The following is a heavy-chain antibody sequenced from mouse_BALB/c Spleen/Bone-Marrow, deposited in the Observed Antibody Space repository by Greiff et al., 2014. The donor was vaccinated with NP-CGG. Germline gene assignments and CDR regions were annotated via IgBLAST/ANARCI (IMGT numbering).Heavy chain of an antibody. Sequence: VQLQQSGAELVKPGASVKLSCKASDYTFTNYDINWVRQRPEQGLEWIGWIFPGNGSTNYNEKFKGKATLTTDKSSSTAYMQLSRLTSEDSAVYFCARSNSISTATDYWGQGTTLTVSS. J-gene: IGHJ2*01. V-gene: IGHV1-77*01. D-gene: IGHD1-2*01. CDR2: IFPGNGST. CDR3: ARSNSISTATDY. CDR1: DYTFTNYD.